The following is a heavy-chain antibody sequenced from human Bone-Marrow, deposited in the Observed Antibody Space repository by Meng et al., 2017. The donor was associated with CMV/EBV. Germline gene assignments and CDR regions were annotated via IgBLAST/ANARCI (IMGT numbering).Heavy chain of an antibody. Sequence: TFNGYYMHWVRQAPGQGLEWMGWINPNSGGTNYAQKFQGRVTMTRDTSISTAYMELSRLRSDDTAVYYCVRSRYCTNGVCLSYFDYWGQGTLVTVSS. D-gene: IGHD2-8*01. J-gene: IGHJ4*02. CDR2: INPNSGGT. V-gene: IGHV1-2*02. CDR1: TFNGYY. CDR3: VRSRYCTNGVCLSYFDY.